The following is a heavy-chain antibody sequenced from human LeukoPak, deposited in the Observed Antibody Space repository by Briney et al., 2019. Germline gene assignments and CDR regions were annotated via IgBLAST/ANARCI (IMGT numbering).Heavy chain of an antibody. D-gene: IGHD6-19*01. V-gene: IGHV6-1*01. J-gene: IGHJ4*02. CDR1: GDSVSSNSAA. CDR3: ARGTSSGWYYSFDY. Sequence: PSQTLSLTCALSGDSVSSNSAAWNCIRQSPSRGLEWLGRTYSRSKLYNDYAVSVKSRITINPDTSKNQFSLQLNSVTPEDTAVYYCARGTSSGWYYSFDYWGQGTLVTVSS. CDR2: TYSRSKLYN.